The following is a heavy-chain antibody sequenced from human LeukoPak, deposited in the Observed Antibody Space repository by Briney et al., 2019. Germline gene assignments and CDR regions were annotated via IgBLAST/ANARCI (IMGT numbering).Heavy chain of an antibody. CDR2: ISYDGSNK. J-gene: IGHJ6*03. CDR1: GFTFSSYA. V-gene: IGHV3-30-3*01. D-gene: IGHD2-2*02. CDR3: ARDSRYCSSTSCYTNYYYYMDV. Sequence: GGSLRLSCAASGFTFSSYAMHWVRQAPDKGLEWVAVISYDGSNKYYADSVKGRFTISRDNSKNTLYLQMNSLRAEDTAVYYCARDSRYCSSTSCYTNYYYYMDVWGKGTTVTVSS.